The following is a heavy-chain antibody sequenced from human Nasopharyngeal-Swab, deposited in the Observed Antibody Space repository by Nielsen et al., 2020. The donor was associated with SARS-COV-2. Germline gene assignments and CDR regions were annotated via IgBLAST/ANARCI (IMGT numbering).Heavy chain of an antibody. V-gene: IGHV4-34*01. J-gene: IGHJ6*03. CDR2: INHSGST. CDR3: ARDTIGYCSSTSCYQYYYYYMDV. D-gene: IGHD2-2*01. Sequence: WIRQPPGKGLEWIGEINHSGSTNYIPSLKSRVTISVDTSKNQFSLKLSSVTAADTAVYYCARDTIGYCSSTSCYQYYYYYMDVWGKGTTVTVSS.